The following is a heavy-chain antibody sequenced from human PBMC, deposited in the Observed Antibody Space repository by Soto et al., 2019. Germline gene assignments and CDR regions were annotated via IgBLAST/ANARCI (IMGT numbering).Heavy chain of an antibody. J-gene: IGHJ4*02. V-gene: IGHV1-3*01. Sequence: ASVKVSCKASGYTFTSYAMHWVRQAPGQRLEWMGWINAGNGNTKFAQKLQGRVTMTTDTSTSTAYMELRSLTSDDTAVYYCARDSPPVDYWGQGTLVTVSS. CDR1: GYTFTSYA. CDR2: INAGNGNT. CDR3: ARDSPPVDY.